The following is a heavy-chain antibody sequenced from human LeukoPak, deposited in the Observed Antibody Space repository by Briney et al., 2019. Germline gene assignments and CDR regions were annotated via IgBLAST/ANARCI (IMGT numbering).Heavy chain of an antibody. J-gene: IGHJ4*02. D-gene: IGHD3-22*01. CDR3: ARLEDSSGYRGYFDY. CDR1: SGSISSYY. Sequence: SETLSLTCTVSSGSISSYYWSWIRQPPGKGLEWIGYIYYSGSTNYNPSLKSRVTISVDTSKNQFSLKLSSVTAADTAVYYCARLEDSSGYRGYFDYWGQGTLVTVSS. CDR2: IYYSGST. V-gene: IGHV4-59*08.